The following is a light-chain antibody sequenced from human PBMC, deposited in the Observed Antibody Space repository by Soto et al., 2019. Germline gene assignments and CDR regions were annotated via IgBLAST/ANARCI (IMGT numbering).Light chain of an antibody. CDR2: LNSDGSH. Sequence: QPVLTQSPSASASLGASVKLTCTLSSGHSSYAIAWHQQQPEKGPRYLMKLNSDGSHSKGDGIPDRFSGSSSGAECYLTISSLQSEDEADYYCQTWGTGIHYVFGTGTKVTVL. V-gene: IGLV4-69*01. CDR1: SGHSSYA. J-gene: IGLJ1*01. CDR3: QTWGTGIHYV.